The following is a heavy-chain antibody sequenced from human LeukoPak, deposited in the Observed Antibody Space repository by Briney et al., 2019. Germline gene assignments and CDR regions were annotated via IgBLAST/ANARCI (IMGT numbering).Heavy chain of an antibody. CDR2: ISSSGGTI. CDR3: AREHMYYFDY. V-gene: IGHV3-48*04. J-gene: IGHJ4*02. Sequence: AGGSLRLSCAASGFTFSSYSMNWVRQAPGKGLEWVSYISSSGGTINYADSVKGRFTISRDNAKNSLYLQMNSLRAEDTAVYYCAREHMYYFDYWGQGALVTVSS. CDR1: GFTFSSYS.